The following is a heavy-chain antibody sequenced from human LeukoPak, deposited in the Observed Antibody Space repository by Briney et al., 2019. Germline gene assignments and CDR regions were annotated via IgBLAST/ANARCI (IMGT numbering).Heavy chain of an antibody. CDR1: GFTFSSHW. Sequence: GGSLRLSCAASGFTFSSHWMSWVRQAPGKGLEWVANIKQDGSEKNYVDSAKGRFTISRDNAKNSLNLQMSSLRAEDTAVYYCVRNGGSFDYWGQGTLVTVSS. CDR3: VRNGGSFDY. J-gene: IGHJ4*02. V-gene: IGHV3-7*01. D-gene: IGHD3-10*01. CDR2: IKQDGSEK.